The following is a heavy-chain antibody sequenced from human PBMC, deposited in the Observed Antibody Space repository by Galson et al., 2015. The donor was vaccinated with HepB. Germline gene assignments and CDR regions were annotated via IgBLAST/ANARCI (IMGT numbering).Heavy chain of an antibody. Sequence: SLRLSCAASNFMFSQYWMTWVRQAPGKGLEWVANIKRDGSDKYYVDSVRGRFTIPRDNTKNSLYLQMNSLRAEDTAVYYCARAVTMMDWGQGTLVTVSS. CDR2: IKRDGSDK. CDR3: ARAVTMMD. D-gene: IGHD3-22*01. V-gene: IGHV3-7*01. CDR1: NFMFSQYW. J-gene: IGHJ4*02.